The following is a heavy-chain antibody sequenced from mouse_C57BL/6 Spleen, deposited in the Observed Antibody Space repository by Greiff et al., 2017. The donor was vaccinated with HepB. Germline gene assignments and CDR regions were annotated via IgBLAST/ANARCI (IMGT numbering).Heavy chain of an antibody. J-gene: IGHJ1*03. CDR2: ISYDGSN. V-gene: IGHV3-6*01. D-gene: IGHD2-4*01. CDR3: ARGNDYDEGYFDV. Sequence: ESGPGLVKPSQSLSLTCSVTGYSITSGYYWNWIRQFPGNKLEWMGYISYDGSNNYNPSLKNRISITRDTSKNQFFLKLNSVTTEDTATYYCARGNDYDEGYFDVWGTGTTVTVSS. CDR1: GYSITSGYY.